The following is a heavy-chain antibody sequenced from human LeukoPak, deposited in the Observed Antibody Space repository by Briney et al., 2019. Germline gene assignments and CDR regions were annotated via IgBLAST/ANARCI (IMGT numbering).Heavy chain of an antibody. V-gene: IGHV1-8*01. CDR2: MNPNSGNT. J-gene: IGHJ6*02. D-gene: IGHD4-23*01. Sequence: GASVKVSCKASGYTFTSYDINWVRQATGQGLEWMGWMNPNSGNTGYAQKFQGRVTMTRNTSISTAYMELSSLRSEDTAVYYCARGGDYGGNDGASYGMDVWGQGTTVTVSS. CDR3: ARGGDYGGNDGASYGMDV. CDR1: GYTFTSYD.